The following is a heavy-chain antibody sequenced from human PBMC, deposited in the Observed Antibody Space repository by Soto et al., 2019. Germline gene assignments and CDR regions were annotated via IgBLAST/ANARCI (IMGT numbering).Heavy chain of an antibody. V-gene: IGHV3-21*01. CDR1: GFTFSSYS. CDR2: ISSSSSYI. Sequence: GGSLRLSCAASGFTFSSYSMNWVRQAPGKGLEWVSSISSSSSYIYYADSVKGRFTISRDNAKNSLYLQMNSLRAEDTAVYYCARPLPPFSSWDYYFDYWGQGTLVTVSS. CDR3: ARPLPPFSSWDYYFDY. D-gene: IGHD6-13*01. J-gene: IGHJ4*02.